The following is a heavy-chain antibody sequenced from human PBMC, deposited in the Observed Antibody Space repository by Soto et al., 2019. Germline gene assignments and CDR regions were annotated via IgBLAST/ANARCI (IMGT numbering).Heavy chain of an antibody. CDR1: GYTFTGYY. CDR2: INPNSGGT. Sequence: ASVKVSCKASGYTFTGYYMHWVRQAPGQGLEWMGWINPNSGGTNYAQKFQGWVTMTRDTSISTAYMELSRLRSDDTAVYYCARDTRIAVAVGDYYYGMDGWGQGTTVTVSS. V-gene: IGHV1-2*04. CDR3: ARDTRIAVAVGDYYYGMDG. J-gene: IGHJ6*02. D-gene: IGHD6-19*01.